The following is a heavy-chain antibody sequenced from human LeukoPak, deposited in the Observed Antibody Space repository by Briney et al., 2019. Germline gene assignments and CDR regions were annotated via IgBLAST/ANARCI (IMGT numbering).Heavy chain of an antibody. CDR3: AKGPRTIPYFDY. V-gene: IGHV3-7*01. Sequence: GGSLRLSCAASGFIFTNYFMSWVRQAPGKGLEWVASIKHDGSEKYYVDSVRGRFTISRDNTMNSLYLQMSSLRAEDTAVYYCAKGPRTIPYFDYWGQGTLVTVSS. J-gene: IGHJ4*02. CDR1: GFIFTNYF. CDR2: IKHDGSEK.